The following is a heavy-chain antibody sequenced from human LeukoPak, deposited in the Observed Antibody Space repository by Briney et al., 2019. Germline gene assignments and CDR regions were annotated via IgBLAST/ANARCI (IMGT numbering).Heavy chain of an antibody. D-gene: IGHD5-24*01. CDR3: ASSFPRRDDYISNYFDY. Sequence: PGGSLRFSCEASGFTFSTYSMNWSRQAPGRGLNWVSSISSSGTYIYYADSMRGRFTISRDNSKNSLYLQMNSLRAEDTAVYYCASSFPRRDDYISNYFDYWGQGTLVTVSS. J-gene: IGHJ4*02. CDR1: GFTFSTYS. CDR2: ISSSGTYI. V-gene: IGHV3-21*01.